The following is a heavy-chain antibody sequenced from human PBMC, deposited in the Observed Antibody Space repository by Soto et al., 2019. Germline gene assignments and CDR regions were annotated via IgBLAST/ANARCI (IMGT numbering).Heavy chain of an antibody. CDR2: IKQDGSEE. Sequence: EVQLVESGGGLAQPGGSLRLSCVDSGFTFSSYWMSWVCQAPVKGLEWVGNIKQDGSEENYVDSLKGRFTISRDNAKNAMYLQMNSLRAEDTAVYYCARIAATGRGWDVWGQGTTVVVSS. CDR3: ARIAATGRGWDV. CDR1: GFTFSSYW. D-gene: IGHD6-13*01. V-gene: IGHV3-7*01. J-gene: IGHJ6*02.